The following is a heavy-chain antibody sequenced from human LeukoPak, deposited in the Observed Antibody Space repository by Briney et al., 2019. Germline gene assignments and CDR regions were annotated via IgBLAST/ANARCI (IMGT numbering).Heavy chain of an antibody. CDR2: INAGNGNT. CDR3: ARDHDYYDSSGYYYWYFDL. J-gene: IGHJ2*01. D-gene: IGHD3-22*01. CDR1: GYTFTSYA. Sequence: ASVKVSCKASGYTFTSYAMHWVRQAPGQRLEWMGWINAGNGNTKYSQKFQGRVTITRDTSASTAYMGLSSLRSEDTAVYYCARDHDYYDSSGYYYWYFDLWGRGTLVTVSS. V-gene: IGHV1-3*01.